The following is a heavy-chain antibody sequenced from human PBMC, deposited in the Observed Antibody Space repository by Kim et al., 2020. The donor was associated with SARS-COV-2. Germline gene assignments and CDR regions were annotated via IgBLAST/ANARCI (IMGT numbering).Heavy chain of an antibody. CDR3: ARGGCGYGKN. V-gene: IGHV1-8*01. D-gene: IGHD5-12*01. Sequence: NTGYEQKFQGRVTMTRTTSISTAYMELSSVRSEDTAVYYCARGGCGYGKNWGQGTLVTVSS. J-gene: IGHJ4*02. CDR2: NT.